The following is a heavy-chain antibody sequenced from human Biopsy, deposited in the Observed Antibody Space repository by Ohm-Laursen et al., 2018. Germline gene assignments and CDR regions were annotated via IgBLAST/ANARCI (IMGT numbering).Heavy chain of an antibody. CDR2: IMSLYNTT. Sequence: SVKVSCKSSGGMFNSYTINWLRQAPGQGLQWMGGIMSLYNTTNYAQKFWDRITVTADKSTNTVYMTLSSLTSEDTAVYFCARGLGGYDYWYFDLWGRGTLVIVSS. CDR3: ARGLGGYDYWYFDL. J-gene: IGHJ2*01. CDR1: GGMFNSYT. V-gene: IGHV1-69*06. D-gene: IGHD5-12*01.